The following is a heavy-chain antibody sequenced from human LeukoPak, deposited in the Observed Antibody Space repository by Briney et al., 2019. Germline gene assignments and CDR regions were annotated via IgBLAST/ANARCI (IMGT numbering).Heavy chain of an antibody. V-gene: IGHV3-21*01. CDR2: INSNSRYI. CDR3: ARDGSGTYYDWAH. Sequence: GGSLRLSCAASGFNFGTYAMNWVRQAPGQGLEWVSSINSNSRYIYYADSVKGRFTISRGNARNSLYLQMKSLRAEDTAVYYCARDGSGTYYDWAHWGQGTLVTVSS. CDR1: GFNFGTYA. D-gene: IGHD3-10*01. J-gene: IGHJ4*02.